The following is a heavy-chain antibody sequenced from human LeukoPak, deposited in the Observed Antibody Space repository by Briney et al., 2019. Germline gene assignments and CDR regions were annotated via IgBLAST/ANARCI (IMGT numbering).Heavy chain of an antibody. CDR1: GGSLSSYY. V-gene: IGHV4-59*08. CDR3: AREYSSSSGRRAFDF. D-gene: IGHD6-6*01. J-gene: IGHJ3*01. CDR2: TYYSGST. Sequence: SESLSLTCTVSGGSLSSYYWNWIRQPPGKGLEWIGYTYYSGSTNYTPSLKSRVTTLVDTSKNQFSLRLSSVTAADTAVYYCAREYSSSSGRRAFDFWGQGTMVTVSS.